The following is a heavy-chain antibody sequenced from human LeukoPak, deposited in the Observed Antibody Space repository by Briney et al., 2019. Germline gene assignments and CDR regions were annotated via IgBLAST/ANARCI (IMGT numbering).Heavy chain of an antibody. CDR2: FDPEDGET. V-gene: IGHV1-24*01. CDR3: ATGRVPAERAYYYYGMDV. D-gene: IGHD2-2*01. CDR1: GYTLTELS. Sequence: GASVKVSCKVSGYTLTELSMHWVRQAPGKGLEWMGGFDPEDGETIYAQKFQGRVTMTEDTSTDTAYTELSSLRSEDTAVYYCATGRVPAERAYYYYGMDVWGQGTTVTVTS. J-gene: IGHJ6*02.